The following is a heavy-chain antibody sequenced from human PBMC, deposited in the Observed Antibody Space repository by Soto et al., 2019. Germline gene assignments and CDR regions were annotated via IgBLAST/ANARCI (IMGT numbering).Heavy chain of an antibody. CDR2: ISSSSSYI. Sequence: EVQLVESGGGLVKPGGSLRLSCAASGFTFSSYSMNWVRQAPGKGLEWGSSISSSSSYIYYADSVKGRFTISRDNAKNSLYLQMNSLRAEDTAVYYCARVFGDGDYGFYYMHVWGKGTTVTVSS. V-gene: IGHV3-21*01. J-gene: IGHJ6*03. CDR3: ARVFGDGDYGFYYMHV. CDR1: GFTFSSYS. D-gene: IGHD4-17*01.